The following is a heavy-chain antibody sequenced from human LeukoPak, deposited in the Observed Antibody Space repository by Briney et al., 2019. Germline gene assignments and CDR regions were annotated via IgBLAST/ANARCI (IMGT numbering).Heavy chain of an antibody. V-gene: IGHV4-59*01. CDR3: ASGIAVAGGWYFDL. J-gene: IGHJ2*01. CDR2: IYYSGST. D-gene: IGHD6-19*01. Sequence: SETLSLTCTVSGGSISSYYWSWIRQPPGKRLEWIGYIYYSGSTNYNPSLKSRVTISVDTSKNQFSLKLSSVAAADTAVYYCASGIAVAGGWYFDLWGRGTLVTVSS. CDR1: GGSISSYY.